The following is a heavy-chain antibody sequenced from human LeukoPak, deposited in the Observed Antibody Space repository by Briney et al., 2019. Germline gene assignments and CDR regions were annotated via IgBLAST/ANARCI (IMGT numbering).Heavy chain of an antibody. CDR3: VNDYERQRGY. Sequence: GGSLRLSCAVSGFTFSNYWMSWVRQAPGKGLEWVANINQYASEKYYVDSVKGRFTISRDNAKNSLYLQLNSLRAEDTAMCYCVNDYERQRGYWGQGTLVIVSS. CDR2: INQYASEK. J-gene: IGHJ4*02. D-gene: IGHD4-17*01. V-gene: IGHV3-7*01. CDR1: GFTFSNYW.